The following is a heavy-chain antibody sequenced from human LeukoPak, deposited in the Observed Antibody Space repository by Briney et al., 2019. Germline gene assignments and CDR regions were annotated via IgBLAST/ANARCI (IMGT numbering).Heavy chain of an antibody. V-gene: IGHV3-30*18. CDR2: ISYDGSNK. D-gene: IGHD6-13*01. Sequence: GGSLRLSCAASGFTFRSYGMHWVRQAPGKGLEWVAVISYDGSNKYYADSVKGRFTISRDNSKNTLYLQMNSLRAEDTAVYYCAKDMDATYSSSVSYWGQGTLVTVSS. CDR1: GFTFRSYG. J-gene: IGHJ4*02. CDR3: AKDMDATYSSSVSY.